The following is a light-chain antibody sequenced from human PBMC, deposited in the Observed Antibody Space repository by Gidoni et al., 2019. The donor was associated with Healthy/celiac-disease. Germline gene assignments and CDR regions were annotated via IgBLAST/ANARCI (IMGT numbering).Light chain of an antibody. CDR3: QQLNSYPR. Sequence: DIQLTQSPSFLSASVGDRVTITCRASQGIISYLAWYQQKPGKAPKILIYAASPFQSGVPSRFRRSGSGTEFTLSISSLQPVDFATYYCQQLNSYPRFGEGTKVEIK. CDR1: QGIISY. CDR2: AAS. V-gene: IGKV1-9*01. J-gene: IGKJ1*01.